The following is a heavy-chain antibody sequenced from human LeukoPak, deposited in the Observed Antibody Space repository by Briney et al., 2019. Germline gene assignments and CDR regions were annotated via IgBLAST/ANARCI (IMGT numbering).Heavy chain of an antibody. V-gene: IGHV3-21*01. CDR1: GFTFSSYS. CDR3: ARGPSGSYSNFDY. CDR2: ISSSSSYI. D-gene: IGHD1-26*01. J-gene: IGHJ4*02. Sequence: GGSLRLSCAASGFTFSSYSMNWVRQAPGKGLEWVSSISSSSSYIYCADSVKGRFTISRDNAKNSLYLQMNSLRAEDTAVYYCARGPSGSYSNFDYWGQGTLVTVSS.